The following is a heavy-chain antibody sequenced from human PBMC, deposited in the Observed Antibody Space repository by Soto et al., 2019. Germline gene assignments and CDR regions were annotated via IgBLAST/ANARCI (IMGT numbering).Heavy chain of an antibody. CDR2: VYYSGSS. CDR1: GDSISGGASF. D-gene: IGHD2-2*01. J-gene: IGHJ5*02. CDR3: AKLSCTSSTCYFPGWFDP. Sequence: QVQLQESGPGLVKPSETLSLTCTVSGDSISGGASFWSWIRQPPGKGLEWIANVYYSGSSYYKPSLKSRLTISVDTTKNQFSLQLKSMTAADTAVYYCAKLSCTSSTCYFPGWFDPWGQGTLVTVSS. V-gene: IGHV4-31*03.